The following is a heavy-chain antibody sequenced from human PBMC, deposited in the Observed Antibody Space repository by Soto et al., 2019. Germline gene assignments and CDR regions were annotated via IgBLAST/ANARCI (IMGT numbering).Heavy chain of an antibody. CDR2: ISGSGGST. D-gene: IGHD3-10*01. CDR3: AKLGPYYSGSYMFRYNWFGP. CDR1: GFTFSNYA. V-gene: IGHV3-23*01. J-gene: IGHJ5*02. Sequence: SLRLSCAVSGFTFSNYAMSWVRQAPGKGLEWVSVISGSGGSTHYADSVKCRFTISRDDSKNTLYLHMNSLRAEDTAVYYCAKLGPYYSGSYMFRYNWFGPWGPGTLVTVSS.